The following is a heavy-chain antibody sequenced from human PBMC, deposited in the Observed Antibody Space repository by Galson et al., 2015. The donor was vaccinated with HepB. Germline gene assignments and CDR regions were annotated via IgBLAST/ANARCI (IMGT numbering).Heavy chain of an antibody. CDR1: GYTFTGYY. J-gene: IGHJ4*03. V-gene: IGHV1-2*02. Sequence: SVKVSCKASGYTFTGYYMHWVRQAPGQGLEWMGWINPNSGGTNYAQKFQGRVTMTRNTSISTAYMELSSLRSEDTAVYYCARGLQQLVLEPVGADYWGQGTTVTVSS. CDR3: ARGLQQLVLEPVGADY. CDR2: INPNSGGT. D-gene: IGHD6-13*01.